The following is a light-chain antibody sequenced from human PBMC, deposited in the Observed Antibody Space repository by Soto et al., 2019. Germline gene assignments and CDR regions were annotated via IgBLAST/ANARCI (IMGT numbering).Light chain of an antibody. V-gene: IGLV2-14*01. CDR1: SSDVGGYNY. CDR3: SSYTSSSTNVV. J-gene: IGLJ2*01. Sequence: QSALTQPASVSGSPGQSITISCTGTSSDVGGYNYVSWYQQQSGKVPKLMIYEVSNRPSGVSNRFSGYKSGNTASLTISGLQAEDEADYYCSSYTSSSTNVVFGGGTKLTVL. CDR2: EVS.